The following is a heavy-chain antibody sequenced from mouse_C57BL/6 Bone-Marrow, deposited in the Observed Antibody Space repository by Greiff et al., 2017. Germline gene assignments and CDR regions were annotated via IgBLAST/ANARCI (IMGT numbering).Heavy chain of an antibody. D-gene: IGHD2-3*01. J-gene: IGHJ2*01. CDR2: IDPSDSYT. V-gene: IGHV1-69*01. CDR1: GYTFTSYW. Sequence: VQLQESGAELARPGASVKLSCKASGYTFTSYWMHWVKQRPGQGLEWIGEIDPSDSYTNYNQKFKGKSTLTVDKASSTAYMQLSSLTSEDSAVYYCARFEFDGYFLFDYWGQGTTLTVSS. CDR3: ARFEFDGYFLFDY.